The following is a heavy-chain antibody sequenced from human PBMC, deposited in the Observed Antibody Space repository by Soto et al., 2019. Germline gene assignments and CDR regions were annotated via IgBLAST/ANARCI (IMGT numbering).Heavy chain of an antibody. CDR1: GGSVRTGSYH. V-gene: IGHV4-61*01. Sequence: QVQLQESGPGRVKPSETLSLTCSVSGGSVRTGSYHWSWIRQPPGKGLEWIGFIPNNGSPDYKPSLKSRVVVSIDRSTNQFSLKVNSVTAADTAVYFCAKIGWGGHSWGQGTLVTVSS. D-gene: IGHD7-27*01. CDR2: IPNNGSP. CDR3: AKIGWGGHS. J-gene: IGHJ4*02.